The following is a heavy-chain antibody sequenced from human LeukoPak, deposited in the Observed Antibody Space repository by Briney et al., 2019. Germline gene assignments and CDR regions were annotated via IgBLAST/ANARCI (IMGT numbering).Heavy chain of an antibody. D-gene: IGHD2-15*01. CDR1: GFTVSDYY. Sequence: GGSLRLSCAASGFTVSDYYMSWIRQAPGKGLEWVSYISSSGSTIYYADSVKGRFTISRDNAKNSLYLQMNSLRAEDTAVYYCARGECSGGSCYEYGYYGMDVWGQGTTVTVSS. V-gene: IGHV3-11*01. CDR3: ARGECSGGSCYEYGYYGMDV. J-gene: IGHJ6*02. CDR2: ISSSGSTI.